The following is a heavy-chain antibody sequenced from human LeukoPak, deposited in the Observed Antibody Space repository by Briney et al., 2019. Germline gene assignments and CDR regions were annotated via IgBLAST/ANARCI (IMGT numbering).Heavy chain of an antibody. D-gene: IGHD3-10*01. CDR3: ARGPSYRSYGSGSYYNY. CDR1: GGSFSGYY. J-gene: IGHJ4*01. V-gene: IGHV4-34*01. Sequence: SETLSLTCAVYGGSFSGYYWSWIRQPPGKGLEWIGEINHSGSTNYNPSLKSRVTISVDTSKNQFSLKLSSVTAADTAVYYCARGPSYRSYGSGSYYNYWGHGTLVTVSS. CDR2: INHSGST.